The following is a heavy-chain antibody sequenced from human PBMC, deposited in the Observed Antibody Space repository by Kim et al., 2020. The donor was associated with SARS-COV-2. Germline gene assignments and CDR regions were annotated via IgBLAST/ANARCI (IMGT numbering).Heavy chain of an antibody. CDR2: ISYDGSNK. Sequence: GGSLRLSCAASGFTFSSYGMHWVRQAPGKGLEWVAVISYDGSNKYYADSVKGRFTISRDNSKNTLYLQMNSLRAEDTAVYYCAKDRPTGGSSLFDYWGQGTLVTVSS. CDR3: AKDRPTGGSSLFDY. CDR1: GFTFSSYG. D-gene: IGHD1-26*01. J-gene: IGHJ4*02. V-gene: IGHV3-30*18.